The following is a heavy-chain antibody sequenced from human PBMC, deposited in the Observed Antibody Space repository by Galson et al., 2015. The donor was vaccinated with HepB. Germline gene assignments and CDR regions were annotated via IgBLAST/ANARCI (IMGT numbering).Heavy chain of an antibody. CDR2: INHSGST. V-gene: IGHV4-34*01. D-gene: IGHD3-16*02. J-gene: IGHJ4*02. Sequence: SETLSLTCAVYGGSFSGYYWSWIRQPPGKGLEWIGEINHSGSTNYNPSLKSRVTISVDTSKNQFSLKLSSVTAADTAVYYCALGTREVSQGRYWGQGTLVTVSS. CDR1: GGSFSGYY. CDR3: ALGTREVSQGRY.